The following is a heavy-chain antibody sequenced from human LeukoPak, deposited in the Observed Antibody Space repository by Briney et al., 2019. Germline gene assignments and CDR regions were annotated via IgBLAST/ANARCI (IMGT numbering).Heavy chain of an antibody. Sequence: PSETLSLTCAVYGGSFSGYHWSWIRQPPGKGLEWIGEINHSGSTNYNPSLKSRVTISVDTSKNQFSLKLSSVTAADTAVYYCARGRHSDFWSGYYTGNWFDPWGQGTLVTVSS. CDR3: ARGRHSDFWSGYYTGNWFDP. CDR1: GGSFSGYH. D-gene: IGHD3-3*01. CDR2: INHSGST. V-gene: IGHV4-34*01. J-gene: IGHJ5*02.